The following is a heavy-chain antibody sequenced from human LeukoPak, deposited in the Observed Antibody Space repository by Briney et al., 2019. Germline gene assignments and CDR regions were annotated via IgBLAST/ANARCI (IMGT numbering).Heavy chain of an antibody. J-gene: IGHJ4*02. CDR3: ARVHSGYGPDYIDR. V-gene: IGHV3-21*06. CDR2: ISSTSGFI. CDR1: GFTFSSDS. D-gene: IGHD5-12*01. Sequence: PGGSLRLSCAASGFTFSSDSMNWVRQAPGKGLEWVSSISSTSGFISYADSVKGRFTISRDSAKSSLYLQMNSLRAEDTALYYCARVHSGYGPDYIDRWGQGTPVTVSS.